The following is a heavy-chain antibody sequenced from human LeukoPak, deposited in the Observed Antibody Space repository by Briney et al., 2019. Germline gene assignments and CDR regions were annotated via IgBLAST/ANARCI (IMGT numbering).Heavy chain of an antibody. V-gene: IGHV3-15*01. D-gene: IGHD4-17*01. CDR1: GFIFSNAW. CDR3: TTDHDYGDYAPQVA. CDR2: IKSKTDGETT. J-gene: IGHJ5*02. Sequence: GGSLRLSCVVSGFIFSNAWLTWVRQAPGKGLEWVGRIKSKTDGETTDYAAPVKGRFTISRDDSKNTLYLQMNSLKTEDTAVYYCTTDHDYGDYAPQVAWGQGTLVTVSS.